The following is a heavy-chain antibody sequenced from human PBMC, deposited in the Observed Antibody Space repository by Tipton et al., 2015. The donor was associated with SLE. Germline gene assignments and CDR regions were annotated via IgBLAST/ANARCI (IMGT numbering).Heavy chain of an antibody. Sequence: TLSLTCAVYGGSFSGYYWSWIRQPAGKGPEWIGRIYTSGSTNYNPSLKSRVTISVDTSKNQFSLKLSSVTAADTAVYYCARGSGGMDVWGQGTTVTVSS. V-gene: IGHV4-59*10. D-gene: IGHD3-10*01. J-gene: IGHJ6*02. CDR2: IYTSGST. CDR3: ARGSGGMDV. CDR1: GGSFSGYY.